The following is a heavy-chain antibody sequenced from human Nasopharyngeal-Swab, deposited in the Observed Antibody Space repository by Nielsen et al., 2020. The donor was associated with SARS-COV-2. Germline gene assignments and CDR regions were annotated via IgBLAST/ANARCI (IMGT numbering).Heavy chain of an antibody. Sequence: ASVKVAWKASGYTFSSSYDINWVRQATGQGLEWMGWMNPNSGNTGYAQKFQGRVTMTRNTSISTAYMELSSLRSEDTAVYYCARGLIVATIFHYYYYMDVWGKGTTVTVSS. D-gene: IGHD5-12*01. CDR2: MNPNSGNT. CDR3: ARGLIVATIFHYYYYMDV. V-gene: IGHV1-8*01. CDR1: GYTFSSSYD. J-gene: IGHJ6*03.